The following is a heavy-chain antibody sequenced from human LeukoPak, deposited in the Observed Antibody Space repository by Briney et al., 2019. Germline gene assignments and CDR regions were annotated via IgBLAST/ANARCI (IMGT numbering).Heavy chain of an antibody. CDR3: AKAAYYDFRSGSDY. J-gene: IGHJ4*02. V-gene: IGHV3-23*01. Sequence: GGSLRLSCAASGFTFSSYAMSWVRQAPGKGLEWVSTISGSGGSTYYADSVKGRFTISRDSSKNTLSLQMNSLRGEDTAVYYCAKAAYYDFRSGSDYWGQGTLVTVSS. D-gene: IGHD3-3*01. CDR2: ISGSGGST. CDR1: GFTFSSYA.